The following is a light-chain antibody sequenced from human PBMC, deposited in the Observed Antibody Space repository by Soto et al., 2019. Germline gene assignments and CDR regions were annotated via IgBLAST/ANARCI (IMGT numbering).Light chain of an antibody. V-gene: IGKV3D-20*01. CDR1: QSVSGSY. CDR2: DAF. Sequence: EIVLTQSPATLSLSLGERATLSCGASQSVSGSYLAWYQQKPGLAPRLLMYDAFSRATGIPDRFSGSGSGTDFTLTISRLEPEDFAVYYCQHYGTSPRTFGQGTKVDIK. CDR3: QHYGTSPRT. J-gene: IGKJ1*01.